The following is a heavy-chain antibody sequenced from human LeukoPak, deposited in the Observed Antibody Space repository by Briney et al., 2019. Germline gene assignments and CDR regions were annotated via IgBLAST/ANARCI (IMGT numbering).Heavy chain of an antibody. J-gene: IGHJ4*02. D-gene: IGHD2-8*01. CDR3: VRDQDGNASDS. Sequence: SETLCLSCAVSGGSTSADHWGWIRQPPGMGLEFVGHVYHVGTTNYNPALERRATISRDTSKNQFFLNLRSVTASDTAVYYCVRDQDGNASDSWGPGVLVTVSS. CDR1: GGSTSADH. V-gene: IGHV4-59*12. CDR2: VYHVGTT.